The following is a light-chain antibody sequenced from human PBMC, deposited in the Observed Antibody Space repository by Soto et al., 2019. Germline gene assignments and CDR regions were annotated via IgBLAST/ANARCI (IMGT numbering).Light chain of an antibody. Sequence: EIVLTQSPATLSLSPGERATLSCRASQSVSKFLAWYQQKPGQAPRLLIYDFSTRATCIPARFSGSVSGTDFTDFTLTISSLEPEDFAVYYCQQRKNWPYTVGQGTKLEIK. CDR3: QQRKNWPYT. J-gene: IGKJ2*01. CDR1: QSVSKF. CDR2: DFS. V-gene: IGKV3-11*01.